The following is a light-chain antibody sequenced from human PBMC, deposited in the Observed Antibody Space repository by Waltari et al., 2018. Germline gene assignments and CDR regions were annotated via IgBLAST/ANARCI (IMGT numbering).Light chain of an antibody. CDR3: QQYNNWPVWT. CDR2: GAS. CDR1: QSVSSN. J-gene: IGKJ1*01. Sequence: EIVMTQSPATLSVSPGERATLSCRASQSVSSNLAWYQQKPGQAPRLRIYGASTRATGIPARFSGSGSGTEFTLTISSLQSEDFAVYYCQQYNNWPVWTFGQGTKVEIK. V-gene: IGKV3-15*01.